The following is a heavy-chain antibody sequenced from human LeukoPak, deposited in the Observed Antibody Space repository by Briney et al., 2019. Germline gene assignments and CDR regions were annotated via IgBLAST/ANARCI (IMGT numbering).Heavy chain of an antibody. CDR3: ARDHNDGPDY. D-gene: IGHD1-1*01. CDR1: GYTFTVHY. Sequence: ASLKVSCKASGYTFTVHYLHWLRQAPGQGLEWMGWIKPDSGATNFAQNFQGRVTMTSDTSINTAYMELSSLTSDDTAMYYCARDHNDGPDYWGQGTLVTVSA. V-gene: IGHV1-2*02. J-gene: IGHJ4*02. CDR2: IKPDSGAT.